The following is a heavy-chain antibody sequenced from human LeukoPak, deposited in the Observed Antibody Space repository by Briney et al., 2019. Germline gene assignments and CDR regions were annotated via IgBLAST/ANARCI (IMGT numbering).Heavy chain of an antibody. D-gene: IGHD4-23*01. J-gene: IGHJ6*02. CDR3: ARDMSPYGGNRYYYYYGMDV. CDR1: GFTFSSYA. V-gene: IGHV3-30-3*01. Sequence: PGGSLRLSCAASGFTFSSYAMHWVRQAPGKGLEWVAVISYDGSNKYYADSVKGRFTISRDNSKNTLYPQMNSLRAEDTAVYYCARDMSPYGGNRYYYYYGMDVWGQGTTVTVSS. CDR2: ISYDGSNK.